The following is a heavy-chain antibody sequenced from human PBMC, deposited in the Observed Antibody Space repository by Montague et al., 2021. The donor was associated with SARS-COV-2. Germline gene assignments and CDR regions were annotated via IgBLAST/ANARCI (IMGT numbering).Heavy chain of an antibody. V-gene: IGHV4-4*07. CDR1: GHSISSFY. Sequence: SDTLSLTCTVSGHSISSFYWNWIRQPAGKGLEWIGRIYASGGTNYNPSLKSRVTMSVDTSKNQFSLRLNSVTAADTAVYYCGRGVVAATPVVDYWGRGTLVTVSS. CDR2: IYASGGT. D-gene: IGHD2-15*01. J-gene: IGHJ4*02. CDR3: GRGVVAATPVVDY.